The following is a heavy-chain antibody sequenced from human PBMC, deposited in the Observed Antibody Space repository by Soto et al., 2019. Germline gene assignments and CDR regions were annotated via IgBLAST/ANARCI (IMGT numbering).Heavy chain of an antibody. CDR2: MYYNVGT. CDR3: ARGRGGSGLGY. J-gene: IGHJ4*02. V-gene: IGHV4-39*01. CDR1: GSSISSSGYY. D-gene: IGHD6-19*01. Sequence: PSETLSLTCIVSGSSISSSGYYWGWIRQPPGKGPEWIASMYYNVGTYYNPSLKSRVTISVDTSANQFSLKLSSVTAADTAVYYCARGRGGSGLGYWGQGTLVTVSS.